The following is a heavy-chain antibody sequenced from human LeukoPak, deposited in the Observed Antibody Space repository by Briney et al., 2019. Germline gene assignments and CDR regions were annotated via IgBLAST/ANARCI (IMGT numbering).Heavy chain of an antibody. V-gene: IGHV3-23*01. Sequence: GGSLRLSCAASGFTFSSYAMSWVRQAPGKGLEWVSGITGTGGSTYYADSVKGRFSISRDNSKNTLYLQMSSLRADDTALYYCAKALEVYYYGSGSSYWGQGTLVTVSS. CDR3: AKALEVYYYGSGSSY. J-gene: IGHJ4*02. CDR1: GFTFSSYA. D-gene: IGHD3-10*01. CDR2: ITGTGGST.